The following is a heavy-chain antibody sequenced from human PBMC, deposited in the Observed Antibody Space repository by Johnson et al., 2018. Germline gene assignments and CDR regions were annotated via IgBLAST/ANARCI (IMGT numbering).Heavy chain of an antibody. V-gene: IGHV1-69*01. CDR1: GGTFSSYA. D-gene: IGHD3-3*01. J-gene: IGHJ1*01. CDR3: ARDRTSIKSGPAEYFQH. CDR2: IIPIFGTA. Sequence: QVQLVESGAEVKKXGSSVKVSCKASGGTFSSYAISWVRQAPGQGLEWMGGIIPIFGTANYAQKFQGRVTITADESTSTAYMELSSLRAEDTAVYYCARDRTSIKSGPAEYFQHWGQGTLVTVSS.